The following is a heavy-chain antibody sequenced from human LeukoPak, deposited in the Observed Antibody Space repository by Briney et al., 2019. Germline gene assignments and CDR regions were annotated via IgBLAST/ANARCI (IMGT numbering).Heavy chain of an antibody. D-gene: IGHD6-13*01. CDR1: GFTFSSYW. CDR3: AREGQQLDNYMDV. CDR2: IKQDGSEK. Sequence: PGGSLRLSCAASGFTFSSYWMSWVRQAPGKGLEWVANIKQDGSEKYYVDSVKGRFTISRDNAKNSLYLQMNSLRAEDTAVYYCAREGQQLDNYMDVWGKGTTVTVSS. V-gene: IGHV3-7*01. J-gene: IGHJ6*03.